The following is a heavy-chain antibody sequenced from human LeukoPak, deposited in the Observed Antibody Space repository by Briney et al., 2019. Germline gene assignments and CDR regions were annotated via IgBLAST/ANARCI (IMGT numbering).Heavy chain of an antibody. V-gene: IGHV4-59*01. CDR1: GGSIDTYY. CDR2: ISYSETA. J-gene: IGHJ4*02. Sequence: SETLSLTCTVSGGSIDTYYWSWIRQPPGKGLEWIGYISYSETAKYNPSFKSRVTISVDTSKNQFSLKLYSVTTADTAVYYCARDVGTYCGGDCYHSGAYFDYWGQGTLVTVSS. CDR3: ARDVGTYCGGDCYHSGAYFDY. D-gene: IGHD2-21*02.